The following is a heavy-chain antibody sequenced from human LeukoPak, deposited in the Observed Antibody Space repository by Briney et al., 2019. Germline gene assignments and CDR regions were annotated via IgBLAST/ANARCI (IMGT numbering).Heavy chain of an antibody. CDR1: GFTFSSYT. V-gene: IGHV3-23*01. Sequence: GGSLRLPCAASGFTFSSYTMNWVRQAPGKGLEWVSTISGSGGSTYYADSVKGRFTISRGNSKNTLYLQMNSLRAEDTAVYYCAVVYGDYNPGAFDIWGQGTMVTVSS. CDR3: AVVYGDYNPGAFDI. J-gene: IGHJ3*02. D-gene: IGHD4-17*01. CDR2: ISGSGGST.